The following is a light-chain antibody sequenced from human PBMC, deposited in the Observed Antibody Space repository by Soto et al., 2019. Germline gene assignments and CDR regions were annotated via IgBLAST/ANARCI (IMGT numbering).Light chain of an antibody. J-gene: IGKJ5*01. CDR2: DAS. V-gene: IGKV3-11*01. CDR3: QQRTNWPTLT. Sequence: EFVLRQSPATLSLSPGERATLSCRASQSVSSYLAWYQLKPGQAPRLRIYDASNRATGIPARFSGSGSGTDFTLTISSLDPEDFAVYCCQQRTNWPTLTFGQGTRLEIK. CDR1: QSVSSY.